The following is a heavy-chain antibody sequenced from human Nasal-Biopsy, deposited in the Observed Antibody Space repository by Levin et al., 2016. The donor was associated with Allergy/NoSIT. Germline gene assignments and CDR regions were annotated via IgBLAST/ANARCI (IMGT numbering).Heavy chain of an antibody. J-gene: IGHJ3*02. Sequence: GGSLRLSCVASGFTFSNYDMHWVRQGAGKSLEWVSGIGTGADTHYSGSVEGRFTISRENAKNSVYLQMNSLRAGDTAVYYCASIQGAALTGYFMGAFHIWGQGTLVTVSS. CDR1: GFTFSNYD. CDR3: ASIQGAALTGYFMGAFHI. V-gene: IGHV3-13*04. CDR2: IGTGADT. D-gene: IGHD3-9*01.